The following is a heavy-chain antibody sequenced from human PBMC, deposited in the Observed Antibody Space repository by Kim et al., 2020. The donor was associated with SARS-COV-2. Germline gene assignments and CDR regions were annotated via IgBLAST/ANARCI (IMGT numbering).Heavy chain of an antibody. J-gene: IGHJ4*02. CDR2: ISAYNGNT. CDR1: GYTFTSYG. V-gene: IGHV1-18*01. CDR3: ASHDPNCSGGSCYSGYFDY. Sequence: ASVKVSCKASGYTFTSYGISWVRQAPGQGLEWMGWISAYNGNTNYAQKLQGRVTMTTDTSTSTAYMELRSLRSDDTAVYYCASHDPNCSGGSCYSGYFDYWGQGTLVTVSS. D-gene: IGHD2-15*01.